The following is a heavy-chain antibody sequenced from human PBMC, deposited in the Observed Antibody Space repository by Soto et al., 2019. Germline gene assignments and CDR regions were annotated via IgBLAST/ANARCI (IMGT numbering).Heavy chain of an antibody. CDR1: GFTFSSYS. Sequence: GSLRLSCAASGFTFSSYSMNWVRQAPGKGLEWVSYISSSSSTIYYADSVKGRFTISRDNAKNSLYLQMNSLRDEDTAVYYCARAKSCGGDCYLPDYWGQGTLVTVSS. J-gene: IGHJ4*02. CDR2: ISSSSSTI. V-gene: IGHV3-48*02. CDR3: ARAKSCGGDCYLPDY. D-gene: IGHD2-21*02.